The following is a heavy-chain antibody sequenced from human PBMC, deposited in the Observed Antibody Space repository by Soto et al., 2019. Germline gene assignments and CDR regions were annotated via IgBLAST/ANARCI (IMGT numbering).Heavy chain of an antibody. CDR3: ARYSGSYWHYLDF. V-gene: IGHV5-51*01. CDR2: IYPGDSDT. J-gene: IGHJ4*02. Sequence: GESLKISCKGSGYSFASHWVAWVRQMPEKGLEWIGTIYPGDSDTRYSSAFRGHVTISADTSVSTAYLQWRSLEATDSAIYYCARYSGSYWHYLDFWGQGTLVTVSS. D-gene: IGHD1-26*01. CDR1: GYSFASHW.